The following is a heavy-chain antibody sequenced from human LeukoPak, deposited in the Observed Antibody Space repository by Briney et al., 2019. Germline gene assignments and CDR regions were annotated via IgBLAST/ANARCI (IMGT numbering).Heavy chain of an antibody. CDR3: AKGPGSRRYLY. V-gene: IGHV3-23*01. D-gene: IGHD6-25*01. CDR1: GYIFSDYV. Sequence: GGSLRLSCAASGYIFSDYVMSWLRQAPGKGLEWVSSISVSGDKTYYADIVKGRFTISRDNFKSTLYLQMISLRAEDTAVYYCAKGPGSRRYLYWGQGTLVTVSS. CDR2: ISVSGDKT. J-gene: IGHJ4*02.